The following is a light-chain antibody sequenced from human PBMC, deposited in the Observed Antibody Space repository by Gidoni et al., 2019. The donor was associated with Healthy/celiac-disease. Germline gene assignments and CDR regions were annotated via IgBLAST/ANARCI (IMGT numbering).Light chain of an antibody. CDR3: QQSYSTLLT. CDR1: QSISSY. V-gene: IGKV1-39*01. Sequence: DIQMTQSPSSLSASVGDRVTITCRASQSISSYLHWYQQQPGKAPKLLIYAASSLQSGVPSRFSGSGSATDFTPPIISLQPEDFATDYCQQSYSTLLTFXRXTKVXIK. CDR2: AAS. J-gene: IGKJ4*01.